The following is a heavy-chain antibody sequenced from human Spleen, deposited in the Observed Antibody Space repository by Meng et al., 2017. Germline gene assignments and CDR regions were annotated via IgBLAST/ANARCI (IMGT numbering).Heavy chain of an antibody. CDR3: VRNEGYSFGA. V-gene: IGHV4-4*02. CDR2: ISQGSGRT. D-gene: IGHD2-21*01. Sequence: QWQLRESGPGLVKPSGTLSLTCAVSGDSISSRDWWSWVRQPPGKGLEWIGEISQGSGRTNYNPSLKSRVTISLDKSKNQFSLNVNSVTAADTAVYYCVRNEGYSFGAWGQGTLVTVSS. J-gene: IGHJ5*02. CDR1: GDSISSRDW.